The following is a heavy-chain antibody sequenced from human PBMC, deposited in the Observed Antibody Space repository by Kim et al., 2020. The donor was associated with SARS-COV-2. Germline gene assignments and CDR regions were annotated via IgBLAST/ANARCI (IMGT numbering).Heavy chain of an antibody. D-gene: IGHD3-9*01. CDR1: GGSISSGGYY. CDR2: IYYSGST. J-gene: IGHJ5*02. Sequence: SETLSLTCTVSGGSISSGGYYWSWIRQHPGKGLEWIGYIYYSGSTYYNPSLKSRVTISVDTSKNQFSLKLSSVTAADTAVYYCARDVRYFDWLLSPGWFDPWGQGTLVTVSS. CDR3: ARDVRYFDWLLSPGWFDP. V-gene: IGHV4-31*03.